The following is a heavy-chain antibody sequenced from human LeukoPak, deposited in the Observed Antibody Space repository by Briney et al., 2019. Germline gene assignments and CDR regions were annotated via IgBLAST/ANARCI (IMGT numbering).Heavy chain of an antibody. Sequence: GGSLRLSCAASGFTFSSYAMHWVRQAPGKGLEWVAVISYDGSNKYYADSVKGRFTISRDNSKNTLYLQMNSLRAEDMAVYYCAKDGGQGADYWGQGTLVSVSS. D-gene: IGHD3-16*01. J-gene: IGHJ4*02. CDR3: AKDGGQGADY. CDR1: GFTFSSYA. V-gene: IGHV3-30*04. CDR2: ISYDGSNK.